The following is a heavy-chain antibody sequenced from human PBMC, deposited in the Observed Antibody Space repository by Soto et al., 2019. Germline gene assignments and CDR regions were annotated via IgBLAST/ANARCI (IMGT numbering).Heavy chain of an antibody. CDR3: ARVGPAGYCSSTSCYGPFDY. D-gene: IGHD2-2*01. CDR1: GYTFTGYY. J-gene: IGHJ4*02. Sequence: ASVKVSCKASGYTFTGYYMHWVRQAPGQGLEWMGWINPNSGGTNYAQKFQGWVTMTRDTSISTAYMELGRLGSDDTAVYYCARVGPAGYCSSTSCYGPFDYWGQGTLVTVSS. CDR2: INPNSGGT. V-gene: IGHV1-2*04.